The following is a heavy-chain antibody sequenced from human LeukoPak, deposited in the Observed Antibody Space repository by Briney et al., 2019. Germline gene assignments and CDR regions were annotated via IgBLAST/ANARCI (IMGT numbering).Heavy chain of an antibody. D-gene: IGHD6-13*01. V-gene: IGHV4-34*01. Sequence: SETLSLTCAVYGGSFSDFYWSWIRQPPGKGLEWIGEINHSGSTNYNPSLKGRVTISVDTSKNQFSLKLSSVTAADTAVYYCARSLIAAAGIFRFDPWGQGTLVTVSS. CDR2: INHSGST. J-gene: IGHJ5*02. CDR1: GGSFSDFY. CDR3: ARSLIAAAGIFRFDP.